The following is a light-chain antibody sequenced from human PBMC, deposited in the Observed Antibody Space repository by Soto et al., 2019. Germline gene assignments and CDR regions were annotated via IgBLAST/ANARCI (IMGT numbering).Light chain of an antibody. CDR1: SSDVGRYNY. CDR2: DVT. Sequence: QSALTQPRSVSGSPGQSVTISCTGTSSDVGRYNYVSWYQQHPGKAPKLIIFDVTKRPSGVPDRFSGSKSGNTASLTISGLQSEDEADYHCSSYFGGFGGGTKDTVL. J-gene: IGLJ2*01. V-gene: IGLV2-11*01. CDR3: SSYFGG.